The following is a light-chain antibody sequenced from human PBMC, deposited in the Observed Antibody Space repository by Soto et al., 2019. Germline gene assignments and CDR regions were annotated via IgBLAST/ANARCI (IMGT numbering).Light chain of an antibody. CDR3: QHYNSYSEA. J-gene: IGKJ1*01. CDR1: QSISSW. V-gene: IGKV1-5*03. CDR2: KAS. Sequence: DIQMAQSPSTLSASVGDIVTISCRASQSISSWLAWYQQKPGKAPKLMIYKASTLKSGVPSRFSGSGSGTEFTLTISSLQPDDVATYYCQHYNSYSEALGQGTKVDI.